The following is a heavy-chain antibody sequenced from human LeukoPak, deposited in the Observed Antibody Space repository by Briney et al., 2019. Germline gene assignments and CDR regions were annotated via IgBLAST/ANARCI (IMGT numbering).Heavy chain of an antibody. J-gene: IGHJ4*02. CDR2: VKSRTDGGTT. CDR1: GFAFNKAW. Sequence: KPGGSLRLSCAASGFAFNKAWMSWVRQAPGKGLEWVARVKSRTDGGTTDYAAPVKGRFTISRDDSKNTLYLQMNSLKTEDTAVYHCTTDQTWIQLWHILYDFWGQGTLVTVSS. D-gene: IGHD5-18*01. V-gene: IGHV3-15*01. CDR3: TTDQTWIQLWHILYDF.